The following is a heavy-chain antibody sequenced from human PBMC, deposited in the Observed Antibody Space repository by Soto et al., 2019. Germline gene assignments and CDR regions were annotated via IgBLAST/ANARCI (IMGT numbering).Heavy chain of an antibody. CDR1: GGTFSSYA. V-gene: IGHV1-69*13. D-gene: IGHD3-3*01. Sequence: ASVKVSCKASGGTFSSYAISWVRQAPGQGLEWMGGIIPIFGTANYAQKFQGRVTITADESTSTAYMELSSLRSEDTAVYYCARVYYDFWSGPRAFDYWGQGTLVTVSS. J-gene: IGHJ4*02. CDR2: IIPIFGTA. CDR3: ARVYYDFWSGPRAFDY.